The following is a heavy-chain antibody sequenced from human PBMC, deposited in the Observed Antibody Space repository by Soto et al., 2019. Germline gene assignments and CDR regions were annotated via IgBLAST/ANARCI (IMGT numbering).Heavy chain of an antibody. Sequence: LRLSCAASGFTFSNYVMNWVRQAPGKGLEWVSTISYSADKTFYADSVKGRFTISRDNSRDTLFLQMNSLRADDAAVYYCARRARTATTNWGAFDIWGQGTMVTVSS. CDR2: ISYSADKT. J-gene: IGHJ3*02. D-gene: IGHD1-7*01. CDR3: ARRARTATTNWGAFDI. CDR1: GFTFSNYV. V-gene: IGHV3-23*01.